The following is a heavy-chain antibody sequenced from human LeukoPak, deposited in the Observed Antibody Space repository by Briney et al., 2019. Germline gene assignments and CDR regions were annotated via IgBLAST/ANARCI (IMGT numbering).Heavy chain of an antibody. V-gene: IGHV1-18*01. CDR2: ISAYNGNT. CDR3: ARGRQYYYGSGSSLDY. D-gene: IGHD3-10*01. Sequence: ASVKVSCKASGYTFTSYGISWVRQAPGQGPEWMGWISAYNGNTNYAQKLQGRVTMTTDTSTSTAYMELRSLRSDDTTVYYCARGRQYYYGSGSSLDYWGQGTLVTVSS. J-gene: IGHJ4*02. CDR1: GYTFTSYG.